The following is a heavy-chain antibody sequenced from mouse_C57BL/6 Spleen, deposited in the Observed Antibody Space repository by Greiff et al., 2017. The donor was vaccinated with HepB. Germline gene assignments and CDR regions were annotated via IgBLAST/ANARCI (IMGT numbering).Heavy chain of an antibody. CDR2: INYDGSST. D-gene: IGHD1-1*01. J-gene: IGHJ1*03. CDR1: GFTFSDYY. CDR3: ARGSYYYGSSYEWYFDV. Sequence: EVKLMESEGGLVQPGSSMKLSCTASGFTFSDYYMAWVRQVPEKGLEWVANINYDGSSTYYLDSLKSRFIISRDNAKNILYLQMSSLKSEDTATYYCARGSYYYGSSYEWYFDVWGTGTTVTVSS. V-gene: IGHV5-16*01.